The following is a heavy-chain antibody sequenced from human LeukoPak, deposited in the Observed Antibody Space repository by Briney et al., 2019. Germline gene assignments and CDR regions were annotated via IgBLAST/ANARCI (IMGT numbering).Heavy chain of an antibody. CDR3: ARDSSRPTIPTSDHYYYGMDV. Sequence: SETLSLTCTVSGGSISSGDYYWSWIRQPPGKGLEWIGYIYYSGSTYYNPSLKSRVTISVDTSKNQFSLKLSSVTAADTAVYYCARDSSRPTIPTSDHYYYGMDVWGQGTTVTVSS. CDR2: IYYSGST. CDR1: GGSISSGDYY. D-gene: IGHD6-13*01. V-gene: IGHV4-30-4*01. J-gene: IGHJ6*02.